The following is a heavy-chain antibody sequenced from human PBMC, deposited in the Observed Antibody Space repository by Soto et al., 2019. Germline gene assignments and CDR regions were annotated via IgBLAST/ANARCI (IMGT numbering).Heavy chain of an antibody. CDR3: ARDKITGLFDY. CDR2: IYHSGST. V-gene: IGHV4-30-2*01. J-gene: IGHJ4*02. D-gene: IGHD2-8*02. CDR1: GGSISSGGYS. Sequence: LSLTCAVSGGSISSGGYSWSWIRQPPGKGLEWVGYIYHSGSTYYNPSLKSRVTISVDRSKNQFSLKLSSVTAADTAVYYCARDKITGLFDYWGQG.